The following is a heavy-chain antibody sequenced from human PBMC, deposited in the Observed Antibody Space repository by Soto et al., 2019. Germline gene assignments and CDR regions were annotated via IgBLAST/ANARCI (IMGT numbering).Heavy chain of an antibody. CDR3: ARAAMGGSSWPFDY. CDR1: GGSISSSNW. CDR2: IYHSGST. Sequence: QVQLQESGPGLVKPSGTLSLTCAVSGGSISSSNWWSWVRQPPGKGLEWIGEIYHSGSTNYNLSLQSRVTISVDKSKNQFSLKLSSVTAADTAVYYCARAAMGGSSWPFDYWGQGPLVTVSS. D-gene: IGHD6-13*01. J-gene: IGHJ4*02. V-gene: IGHV4-4*02.